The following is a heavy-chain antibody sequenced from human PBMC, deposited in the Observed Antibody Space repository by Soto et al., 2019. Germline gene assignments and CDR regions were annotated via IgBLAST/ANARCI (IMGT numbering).Heavy chain of an antibody. D-gene: IGHD3-9*01. J-gene: IGHJ2*01. Sequence: SETLSLTCTVSGGSISSGGYYWSWIRQHPWKGLEWIGYIYYSGSTYYNPSLKSRVTISVDTSKNQFSLKLSSVTAADTAVYYCARGVGYYDILTGYPTDWYFDLWGRGXLVTVYS. CDR3: ARGVGYYDILTGYPTDWYFDL. CDR1: GGSISSGGYY. CDR2: IYYSGST. V-gene: IGHV4-31*03.